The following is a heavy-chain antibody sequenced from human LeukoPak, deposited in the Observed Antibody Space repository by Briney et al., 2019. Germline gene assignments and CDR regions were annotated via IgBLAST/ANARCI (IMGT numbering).Heavy chain of an antibody. CDR3: ATGGAQYYDY. J-gene: IGHJ4*02. CDR2: INSDGSST. V-gene: IGHV3-74*01. Sequence: GGSLRLSCAASGLTFSSYWMHWVRQAPGKGLVWVSRINSDGSSTIYADSVKGRFTISRDNAKNTVVLQMNSLSAEDTAVYYCATGGAQYYDYWGQGTVVTVSS. CDR1: GLTFSSYW. D-gene: IGHD3-16*01.